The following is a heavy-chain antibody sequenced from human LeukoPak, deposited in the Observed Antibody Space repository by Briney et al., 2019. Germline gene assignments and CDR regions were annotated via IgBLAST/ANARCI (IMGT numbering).Heavy chain of an antibody. Sequence: GGSLRLSCEVSGFTFSTYTIHWVRQAPGKGLEWVAVISYDGSNKYYADSVKGRFTVSRDNSKNTLYLQMNSLRAEDTAVYYCARGYDFWSGYYNPLGYWGQGTLVTVSS. CDR1: GFTFSTYT. D-gene: IGHD3-3*01. CDR2: ISYDGSNK. CDR3: ARGYDFWSGYYNPLGY. V-gene: IGHV3-30-3*01. J-gene: IGHJ4*02.